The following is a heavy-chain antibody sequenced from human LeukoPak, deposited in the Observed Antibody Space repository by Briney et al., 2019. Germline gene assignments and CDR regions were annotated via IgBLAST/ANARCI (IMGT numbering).Heavy chain of an antibody. CDR1: GFTFSSYA. Sequence: GGSLRLSCAASGFTFSSYAMSWVRQAPGKGLEWVSTISTSGGGTYYVDSVKGRFTISRDNSKNTLYLQMNSLRAEDTAVYYCANTPTVTTPPEYWGQGTLVTVSS. D-gene: IGHD4-17*01. J-gene: IGHJ4*02. CDR3: ANTPTVTTPPEY. CDR2: ISTSGGGT. V-gene: IGHV3-23*01.